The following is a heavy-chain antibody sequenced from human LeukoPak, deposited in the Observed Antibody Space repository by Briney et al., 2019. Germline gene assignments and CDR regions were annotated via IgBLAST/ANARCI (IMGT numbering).Heavy chain of an antibody. Sequence: SVKVSCKASGGTFSSYAISWVRQAPGQGLEWMGRIIPILGIANYAQKFQGRVTITADKSTSTAYMELSSLRSEDTAVYYCARDRRSSPTPFDYWGQGTLVTVSS. CDR3: ARDRRSSPTPFDY. J-gene: IGHJ4*02. CDR1: GGTFSSYA. CDR2: IIPILGIA. V-gene: IGHV1-69*04. D-gene: IGHD6-13*01.